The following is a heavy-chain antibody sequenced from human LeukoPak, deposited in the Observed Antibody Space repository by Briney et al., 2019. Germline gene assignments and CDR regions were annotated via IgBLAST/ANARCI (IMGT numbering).Heavy chain of an antibody. V-gene: IGHV3-7*01. CDR3: ARGSYSSAWYGRPLDY. CDR1: GFTFSSYW. CDR2: IKQDGSEK. Sequence: TGGSLRLSCAASGFTFSSYWMSWVRQAPGKGLEWVANIKQDGSEKYYVDSVKGRFTISRDNAKNSLYLQMDSLRVEDTAVYYCARGSYSSAWYGRPLDYWGQGTLVTVSS. J-gene: IGHJ4*02. D-gene: IGHD6-19*01.